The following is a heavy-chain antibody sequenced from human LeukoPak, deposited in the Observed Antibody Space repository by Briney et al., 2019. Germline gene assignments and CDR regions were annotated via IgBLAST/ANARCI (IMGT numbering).Heavy chain of an antibody. CDR2: IYYSGST. D-gene: IGHD3-10*01. CDR1: GGSISSYY. CDR3: ARSGYYYGSGSRRLWFDP. J-gene: IGHJ5*02. V-gene: IGHV4-59*08. Sequence: PSETLSLTCTVSGGSISSYYWSWIRQPPGKGLEWIGYIYYSGSTNYNPSLKSRVTISVDTSKNQFSLKLSSVTAADTAVYYCARSGYYYGSGSRRLWFDPWGQGTLVTVSS.